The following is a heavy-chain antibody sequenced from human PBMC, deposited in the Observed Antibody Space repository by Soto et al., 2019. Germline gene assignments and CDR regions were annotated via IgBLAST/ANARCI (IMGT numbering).Heavy chain of an antibody. CDR2: INHSGST. D-gene: IGHD2-21*01. Sequence: KPSETLSLTCAVYGGSFSGYCCSWNGQPQGKGLEWIGEINHSGSTNYNPSLKSRVTISLDTSKNQFSLKLSSVTAADTAVYYCARDAYCGGDCPAYYYYYGMDVWGQGTRVTVSS. CDR3: ARDAYCGGDCPAYYYYYGMDV. CDR1: GGSFSGYC. V-gene: IGHV4-34*01. J-gene: IGHJ6*02.